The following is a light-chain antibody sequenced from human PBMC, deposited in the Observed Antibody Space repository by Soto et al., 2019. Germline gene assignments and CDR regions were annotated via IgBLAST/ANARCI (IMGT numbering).Light chain of an antibody. J-gene: IGKJ4*01. CDR2: IAS. CDR3: LQYYTFPLT. CDR1: QVIRND. Sequence: DIQMTQSPSSLSASVGDRVTITCRASQVIRNDLGWFQQKPGKAPKRLIYIASSLQNGVPSRFSGSGSGTEFPLTISSLQPEDLGTYFCLQYYTFPLTFGGGTKVEIK. V-gene: IGKV1-17*01.